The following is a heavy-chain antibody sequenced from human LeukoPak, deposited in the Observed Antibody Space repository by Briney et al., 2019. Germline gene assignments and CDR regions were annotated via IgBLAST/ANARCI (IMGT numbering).Heavy chain of an antibody. J-gene: IGHJ4*02. V-gene: IGHV4-59*08. CDR2: IYYSGST. CDR3: ARHEVAVAGYYFDY. CDR1: GGSISSYY. Sequence: SETLSLTCTVSGGSISSYYWSWIRQPPGKGLEWIGYIYYSGSTNYNPSLKSRVTISVDTSKNQFSLKLSSVTAADTAVYYCARHEVAVAGYYFDYWGQGTLVTVSS. D-gene: IGHD6-19*01.